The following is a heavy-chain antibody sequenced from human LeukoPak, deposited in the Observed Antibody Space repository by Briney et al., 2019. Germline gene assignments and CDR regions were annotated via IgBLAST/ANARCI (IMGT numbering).Heavy chain of an antibody. CDR3: ARDGLPTYAFDI. CDR1: GFTFSSYE. J-gene: IGHJ3*02. Sequence: PGGSLRLPCAASGFTFSSYEMNWVRQAPGKGLEGVSYISSSGSTIYYADSVKGRFTISRDNAENSLYLQMNSLRAEDTALYFCARDGLPTYAFDIWGQGTMVTVSP. V-gene: IGHV3-48*03. CDR2: ISSSGSTI.